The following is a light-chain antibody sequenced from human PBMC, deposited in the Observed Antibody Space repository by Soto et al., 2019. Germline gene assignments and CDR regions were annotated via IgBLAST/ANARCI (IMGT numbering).Light chain of an antibody. CDR3: QQYGSSPGSVT. CDR2: GAS. J-gene: IGKJ3*01. Sequence: EIVLTQSPGTLSLPPGERATLPCRASQSVSSNYLAWYQQKLGQAPRLLIYGASTRATGIPDRFSGSGSGTDFTLTISRLEPEDFAVYYCQQYGSSPGSVTFGPGTKVDIK. CDR1: QSVSSNY. V-gene: IGKV3-20*01.